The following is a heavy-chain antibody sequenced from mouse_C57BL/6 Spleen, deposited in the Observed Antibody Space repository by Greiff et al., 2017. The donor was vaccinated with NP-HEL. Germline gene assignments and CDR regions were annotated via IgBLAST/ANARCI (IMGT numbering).Heavy chain of an antibody. D-gene: IGHD1-1*01. V-gene: IGHV1-5*01. CDR3: TRAASDYCGSSYSGYFDV. CDR2: IYPGNGDT. J-gene: IGHJ1*03. Sequence: VQLQQSGTVLARPGASVKMSCKTSGYTFTSYWMHWVNQRPGQGLEWIGAIYPGNGDTSYNQKFKGKAKLTAVTSASTAYMELSSLTNEDSAVYYCTRAASDYCGSSYSGYFDVWGTGTTVTVSS. CDR1: GYTFTSYW.